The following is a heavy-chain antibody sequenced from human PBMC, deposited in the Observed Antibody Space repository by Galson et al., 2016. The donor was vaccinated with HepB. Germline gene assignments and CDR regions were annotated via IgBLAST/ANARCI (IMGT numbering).Heavy chain of an antibody. Sequence: SLRLSCAASGFNFKNFAMHWVRQAPGKGLEWVAIIWYDGSNKYYADYVKGRFTISRDNSKDTLYLEMNSLRGEDTAMYYCARGSDGYNDVSDYWGQGTQVTVSS. D-gene: IGHD5-24*01. CDR2: IWYDGSNK. V-gene: IGHV3-33*01. J-gene: IGHJ4*02. CDR3: ARGSDGYNDVSDY. CDR1: GFNFKNFA.